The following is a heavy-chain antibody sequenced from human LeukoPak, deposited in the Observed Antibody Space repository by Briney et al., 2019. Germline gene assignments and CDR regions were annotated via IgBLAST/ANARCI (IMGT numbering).Heavy chain of an antibody. D-gene: IGHD6-13*01. J-gene: IGHJ4*02. Sequence: GASVKVSCKASGYTFTGYYMHWVRQAPGQGLEWMGWINPNSGGTNYARKFQGRVTMTRNTSISTAYMELSSLRSEDTAVYYCARGLSPYSSSWYEADYWGQGTLVTVSS. V-gene: IGHV1-2*02. CDR3: ARGLSPYSSSWYEADY. CDR1: GYTFTGYY. CDR2: INPNSGGT.